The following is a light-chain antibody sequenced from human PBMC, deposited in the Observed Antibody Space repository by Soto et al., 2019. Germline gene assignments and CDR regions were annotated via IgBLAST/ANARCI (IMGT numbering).Light chain of an antibody. CDR2: KAS. CDR3: QQYNTYPYT. CDR1: QTISSW. Sequence: DIQMTQSPSTLSASVGDRGTITCRASQTISSWLAWYQQKPGKAPKLLIYKASSLESGVPSRFSGSGSGPEFTLTISSLQPDDFATYYCQQYNTYPYTFGQGTKLEIK. V-gene: IGKV1-5*03. J-gene: IGKJ2*01.